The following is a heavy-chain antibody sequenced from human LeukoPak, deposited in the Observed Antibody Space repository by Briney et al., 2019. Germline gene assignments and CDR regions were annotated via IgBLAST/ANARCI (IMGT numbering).Heavy chain of an antibody. V-gene: IGHV1-18*01. J-gene: IGHJ5*02. Sequence: GASVKVSCKASDYTFISYGISWVRQAPGQGLEWMGWISAYNGNTNYAQKVQGRVTMTRNTSMSTAYMELSSLRSEDTAVYYCARVATVLLWFGEFNWFDPWGQGTLVTVSS. CDR2: ISAYNGNT. CDR3: ARVATVLLWFGEFNWFDP. CDR1: DYTFISYG. D-gene: IGHD3-10*01.